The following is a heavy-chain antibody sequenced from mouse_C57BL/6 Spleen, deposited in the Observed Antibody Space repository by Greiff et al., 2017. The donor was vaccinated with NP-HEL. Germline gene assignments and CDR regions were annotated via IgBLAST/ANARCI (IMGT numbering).Heavy chain of an antibody. CDR3: ARSEDYNVVSYYDMDY. D-gene: IGHD1-1*01. J-gene: IGHJ4*01. CDR2: IHPGSGST. V-gene: IGHV1-55*01. CDR1: GYTFTSYW. Sequence: QVQLQQPGAELVKPGASVKMSCKASGYTFTSYWITWVKQRPGQGLEWIGDIHPGSGSTNYNEKFKSKATLTVDTSSSKAYMQLSNLTSENSTVYYCARSEDYNVVSYYDMDYWGQGTSVTVSS.